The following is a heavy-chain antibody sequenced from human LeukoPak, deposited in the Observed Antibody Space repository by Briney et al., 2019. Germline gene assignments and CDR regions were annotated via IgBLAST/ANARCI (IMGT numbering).Heavy chain of an antibody. CDR2: TYYDSVWYT. Sequence: SQTLSLTCLISGDSVSSNNAAWNWIRQSPSRGLEWLGRTYYDSVWYTDYALSVKSRLSIKPDTSKNRFSLLLNSVTPEDTAVYYCARNYYGSGSYYVFDSWGQGTLVTVSS. CDR3: ARNYYGSGSYYVFDS. CDR1: GDSVSSNNAA. J-gene: IGHJ4*02. V-gene: IGHV6-1*01. D-gene: IGHD3-10*01.